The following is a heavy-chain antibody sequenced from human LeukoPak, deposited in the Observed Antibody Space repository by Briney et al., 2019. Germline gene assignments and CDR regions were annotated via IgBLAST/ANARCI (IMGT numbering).Heavy chain of an antibody. V-gene: IGHV4-39*01. D-gene: IGHD3-22*01. J-gene: IGHJ4*02. CDR2: IYDSGST. CDR3: ARQYYYDSSGYPLDY. CDR1: GGSIRSSYYY. Sequence: SETLSLTCTVSGGSIRSSYYYWGWIRQPPGKGLEWIGSIYDSGSTYYNPSLKSRVTISVDTSKNQFSLKLNSVTAADTAVYYCARQYYYDSSGYPLDYWGQGTLVTVSS.